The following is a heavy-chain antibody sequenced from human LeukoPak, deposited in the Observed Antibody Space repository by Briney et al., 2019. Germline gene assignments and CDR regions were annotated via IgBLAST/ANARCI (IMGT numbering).Heavy chain of an antibody. CDR1: GGSISSGSYY. D-gene: IGHD2-2*01. J-gene: IGHJ2*01. Sequence: SETLSLTCTVSGGSISSGSYYWSWIRQPAGKGLEWIGRIYTSGSTNYNPSLKSRVTISVDTSKNQFSLKLSSVTAADTAVYHCARGIVPWYFDLWGRGTLVTVSS. CDR3: ARGIVPWYFDL. CDR2: IYTSGST. V-gene: IGHV4-61*02.